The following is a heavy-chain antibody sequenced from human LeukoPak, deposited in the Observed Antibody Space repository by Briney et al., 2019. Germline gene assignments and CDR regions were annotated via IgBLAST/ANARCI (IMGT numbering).Heavy chain of an antibody. CDR2: IDQDGSDK. CDR3: ARATLGWFDP. CDR1: GFTFSSYW. V-gene: IGHV3-7*01. Sequence: GGSLRLSCAASGFTFSSYWMSWVRQAPGKGLEWVASIDQDGSDKFSVDSVKGRFTISRDNARNSMYLQMNSLRAEDTAVYYCARATLGWFDPWGQGTLVTVST. J-gene: IGHJ5*02. D-gene: IGHD7-27*01.